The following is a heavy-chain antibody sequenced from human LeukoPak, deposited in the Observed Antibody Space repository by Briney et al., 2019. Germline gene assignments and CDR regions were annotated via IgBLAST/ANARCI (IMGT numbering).Heavy chain of an antibody. D-gene: IGHD3-16*01. V-gene: IGHV3-33*01. J-gene: IGHJ4*02. Sequence: GRSLRLSCAASGFTFSSYGMHWVRQAPGKGLEWVAVIWYDGSNKYYADSVKGRFTISRDNSKNTLYLQMNSLRAEDTAVYYFGRYDIPSWGQGTLVTVSS. CDR2: IWYDGSNK. CDR1: GFTFSSYG. CDR3: GRYDIPS.